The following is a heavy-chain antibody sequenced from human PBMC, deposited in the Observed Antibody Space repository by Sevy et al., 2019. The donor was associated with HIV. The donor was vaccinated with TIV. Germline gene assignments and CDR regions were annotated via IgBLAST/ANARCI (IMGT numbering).Heavy chain of an antibody. CDR1: GFTFSSYW. J-gene: IGHJ4*02. D-gene: IGHD3-22*01. CDR2: INSDGSST. V-gene: IGHV3-74*01. Sequence: GESLKISCAASGFTFSSYWMHWVRQAPGKGLVWVSRINSDGSSTSYADSVKGRFSISRDNAKNTLYLQMNSLRAEDTAVYYCARGHSSGYYYYWGQGTLVTVSS. CDR3: ARGHSSGYYYY.